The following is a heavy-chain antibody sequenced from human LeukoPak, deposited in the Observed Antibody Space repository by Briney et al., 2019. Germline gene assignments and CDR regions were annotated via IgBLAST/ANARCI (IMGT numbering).Heavy chain of an antibody. J-gene: IGHJ5*02. CDR2: IYTSGST. D-gene: IGHD3-3*01. V-gene: IGHV4-61*02. CDR3: ARDRLEWLLGLDP. CDR1: GGSISSGSYY. Sequence: SQALSLTCTVSGGSISSGSYYWSWIRQPAGKGLEWIGRIYTSGSTNYNPSLKSRVTISVDTSKNQFSLKLSSVTAADTAVYYCARDRLEWLLGLDPWGQGTLVTVSS.